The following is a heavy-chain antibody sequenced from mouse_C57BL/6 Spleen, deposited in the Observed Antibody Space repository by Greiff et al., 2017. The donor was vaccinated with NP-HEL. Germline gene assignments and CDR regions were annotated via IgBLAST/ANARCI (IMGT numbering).Heavy chain of an antibody. J-gene: IGHJ2*01. Sequence: VKLQQPGTELVKPGASVKLSCKASGYTFTSYWMHWVKQRPGQGLEWIGNINPSNGGTNYNEKFKSKATLTVDKSSSTAYMQLSSLTSEDSAVYYCARGGLLRPYFDYWGQGTTLTVSS. CDR3: ARGGLLRPYFDY. CDR2: INPSNGGT. V-gene: IGHV1-53*01. CDR1: GYTFTSYW. D-gene: IGHD1-1*01.